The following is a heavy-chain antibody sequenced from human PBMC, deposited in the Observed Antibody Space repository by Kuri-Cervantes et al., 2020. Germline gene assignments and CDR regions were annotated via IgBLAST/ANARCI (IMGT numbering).Heavy chain of an antibody. CDR1: GFTFSNYD. CDR2: IDTAGDT. D-gene: IGHD5-12*01. Sequence: GGSLRLSCVASGFTFSNYDMHWVRQPTGKGLEWVSAIDTAGDTFYLGSVQGRFTISRENAKNSLFLQMNSLRAEDTAVYYCARENDYSSGYDWDYYYYGMDVWGQGTTVTVSS. V-gene: IGHV3-13*01. CDR3: ARENDYSSGYDWDYYYYGMDV. J-gene: IGHJ6*02.